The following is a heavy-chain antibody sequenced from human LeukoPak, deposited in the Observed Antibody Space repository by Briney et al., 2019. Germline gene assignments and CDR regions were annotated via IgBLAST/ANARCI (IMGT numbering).Heavy chain of an antibody. D-gene: IGHD3-22*01. Sequence: PSETLSLTCTVSGGSISSYYWSWIRQPPGKGLEWIGYIYYSGSTNYNPSLKSRVTISVDTSKNQFSLKLSSVTAADTAVYYCARDRDYYDSSGYRWFGPWGQGTLVTVSS. CDR1: GGSISSYY. V-gene: IGHV4-59*01. CDR3: ARDRDYYDSSGYRWFGP. CDR2: IYYSGST. J-gene: IGHJ5*02.